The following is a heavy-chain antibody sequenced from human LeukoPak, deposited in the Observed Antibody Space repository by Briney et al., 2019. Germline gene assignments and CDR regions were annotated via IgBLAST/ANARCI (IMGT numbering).Heavy chain of an antibody. D-gene: IGHD3-10*01. CDR2: ISAYNGNT. CDR1: GYTFTSYG. Sequence: GASVKVSFKASGYTFTSYGISWVRQAPGQGLEWMGWISAYNGNTNYAQKFQGRVTITADKSTSTAYMELSSLRSEDTAVYYCARERDYYGSGSSHWFDPWGQGTLVTVSS. V-gene: IGHV1-18*01. CDR3: ARERDYYGSGSSHWFDP. J-gene: IGHJ5*02.